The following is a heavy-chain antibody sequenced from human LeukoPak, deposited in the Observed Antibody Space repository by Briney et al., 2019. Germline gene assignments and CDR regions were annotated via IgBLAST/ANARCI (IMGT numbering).Heavy chain of an antibody. CDR1: GYTFTSYD. D-gene: IGHD1-26*01. J-gene: IGHJ3*02. Sequence: ASVKVSCKASGYTFTSYDINWVRQATGQGLEWMGWMNPNSGNTGYAQKFQGRVTMTRNTSISTAYMELSSLRSEDTAVYYCASYSGSSQGDAFDIWGQGTMVTVSS. V-gene: IGHV1-8*01. CDR3: ASYSGSSQGDAFDI. CDR2: MNPNSGNT.